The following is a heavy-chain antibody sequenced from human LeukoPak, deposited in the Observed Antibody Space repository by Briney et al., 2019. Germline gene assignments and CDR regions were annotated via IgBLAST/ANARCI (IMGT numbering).Heavy chain of an antibody. D-gene: IGHD4-17*01. Sequence: ASETLSLTCTVSGGSISSYYWSWIRQPAGKGLEWIGRIYTSGGTNYNPSLKSRVTMSVDTSKNQFSLKLSSVTAADTAVYYCARDLTVTTSGVWFDPWGQGTLVTVSS. CDR3: ARDLTVTTSGVWFDP. CDR1: GGSISSYY. J-gene: IGHJ5*02. V-gene: IGHV4-4*07. CDR2: IYTSGGT.